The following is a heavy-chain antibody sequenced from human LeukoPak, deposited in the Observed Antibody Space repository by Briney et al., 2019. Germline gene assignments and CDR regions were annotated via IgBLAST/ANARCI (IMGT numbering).Heavy chain of an antibody. CDR2: IYYSGST. CDR3: ARVNLGSSYYYDSSGYYRHRYFDL. V-gene: IGHV4-59*08. D-gene: IGHD3-22*01. CDR1: GGSISSYY. J-gene: IGHJ2*01. Sequence: SETLSLTCTVSGGSISSYYWSWIRQPPGKGLEWIGYIYYSGSTYYNPSLKSRVTISVDTSKNQFSLKLSSVTAADTAVYYCARVNLGSSYYYDSSGYYRHRYFDLWGRGTLVTVSS.